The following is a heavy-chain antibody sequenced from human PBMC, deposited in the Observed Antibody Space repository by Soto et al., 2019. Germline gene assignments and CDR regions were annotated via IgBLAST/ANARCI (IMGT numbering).Heavy chain of an antibody. V-gene: IGHV3-73*01. CDR2: IRSKANSYAT. CDR1: GGTFSGSA. Sequence: PGGSLRLSCAASGGTFSGSAMHWVRQASGKGLEWVGRIRSKANSYATAYAASVKGRFTISRDDSKNTAYLQMNSLKTEDTAVYYCTRRLIRYGSGSYYSHDAFDIWGQGTMVTVSS. D-gene: IGHD3-10*01. CDR3: TRRLIRYGSGSYYSHDAFDI. J-gene: IGHJ3*02.